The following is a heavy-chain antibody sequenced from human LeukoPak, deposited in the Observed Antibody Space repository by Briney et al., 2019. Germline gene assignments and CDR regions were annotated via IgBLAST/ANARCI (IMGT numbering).Heavy chain of an antibody. CDR1: GFTFSSYS. V-gene: IGHV3-21*01. CDR2: ISSSSSYI. J-gene: IGHJ4*02. CDR3: ARSGRTGAYLDY. D-gene: IGHD1-26*01. Sequence: PGGSLRLSCAASGFTFSSYSMNWVRQAPGKGLEWVSSISSSSSYIYYADSVKGRFTISRDNAKNSLYLQMNSLRAEDTAVYYCARSGRTGAYLDYWGQGTLVTVSS.